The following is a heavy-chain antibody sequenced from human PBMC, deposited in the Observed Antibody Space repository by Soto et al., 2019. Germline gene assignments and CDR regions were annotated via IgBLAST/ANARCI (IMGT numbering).Heavy chain of an antibody. D-gene: IGHD2-2*01. J-gene: IGHJ6*02. CDR1: GGSMSSYY. CDR2: IYYSGST. Sequence: SETLSLTCTVSGGSMSSYYWSWVRQSPGKGLEWIGFIYYSGSTNYNPSLNSRVTISVDTSKNQFSLKVTSVTAADTAVYYCARLHGYCISSSCHGHYAMDVWGQGTTVTVSS. CDR3: ARLHGYCISSSCHGHYAMDV. V-gene: IGHV4-59*08.